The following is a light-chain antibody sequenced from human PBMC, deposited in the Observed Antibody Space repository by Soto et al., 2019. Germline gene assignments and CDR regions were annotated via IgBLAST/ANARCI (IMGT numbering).Light chain of an antibody. V-gene: IGKV1-5*01. J-gene: IGKJ3*01. CDR3: QQYNSYPFT. CDR2: DAS. CDR1: QSISSW. Sequence: DIQMTQSPSTLSASVGDRVTITCRASQSISSWLAWYQQKPGKAPKLLIYDASSLESGVPSRFSGSGSGTEFTLTISSLQPDDFATYDSQQYNSYPFTFGPGTKVDIK.